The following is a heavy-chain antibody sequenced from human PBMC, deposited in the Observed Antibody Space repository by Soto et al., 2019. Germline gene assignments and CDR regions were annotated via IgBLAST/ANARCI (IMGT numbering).Heavy chain of an antibody. Sequence: QVQLEQSGAEVKKPGASVKVSCKASGYTFTSYGISWVRQAPGQGLEWMGWISAYNGNTNYAQKFQDRVTMTTDTSASTAYMELRSLRSADTAVYYCARDGQGGVYLGEYYWGQGTLVTVSS. CDR2: ISAYNGNT. CDR3: ARDGQGGVYLGEYY. D-gene: IGHD3-10*01. J-gene: IGHJ4*02. CDR1: GYTFTSYG. V-gene: IGHV1-18*01.